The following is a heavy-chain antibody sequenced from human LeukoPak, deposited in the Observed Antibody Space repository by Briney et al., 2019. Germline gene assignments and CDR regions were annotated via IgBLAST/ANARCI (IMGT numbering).Heavy chain of an antibody. Sequence: GGSLRLSCAASGFSFNAHVIHWVRQAPGKGLEWVSMISYDGSNKYYADSVKGRFTISRDNSKNTLYLQMNSLKTKDTALYYCARDCYGSGSSSCGMDVWGQGTTVTVSS. J-gene: IGHJ6*02. CDR3: ARDCYGSGSSSCGMDV. D-gene: IGHD3-10*01. CDR2: ISYDGSNK. CDR1: GFSFNAHV. V-gene: IGHV3-30-3*01.